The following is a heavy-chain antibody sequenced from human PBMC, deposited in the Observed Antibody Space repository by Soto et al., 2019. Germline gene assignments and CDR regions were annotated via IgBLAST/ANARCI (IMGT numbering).Heavy chain of an antibody. CDR2: IDVGSANA. Sequence: ASVKVSCKTSGFTFSSSAVHWVRQARGHRLQWIGWIDVGSANANYAQMLQERVTISRDMSTSTAYMELRSLGSDDTAVYYCARDDYGDYGYWGQGTLVTVSS. J-gene: IGHJ4*02. V-gene: IGHV1-58*01. CDR1: GFTFSSSA. D-gene: IGHD4-17*01. CDR3: ARDDYGDYGY.